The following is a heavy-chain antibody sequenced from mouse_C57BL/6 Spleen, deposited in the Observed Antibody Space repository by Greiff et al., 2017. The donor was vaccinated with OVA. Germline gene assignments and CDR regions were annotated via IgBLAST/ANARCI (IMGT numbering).Heavy chain of an antibody. CDR1: GYAFSSSW. J-gene: IGHJ3*01. D-gene: IGHD2-2*01. CDR3: ASYGYDVAWFAY. V-gene: IGHV1-82*01. Sequence: QVQLQQSGPELVKPGASVKISCKASGYAFSSSWMNWVKQRPGKGLEWIGRIYPGDGDTNYNGKFKGKATLTADKSSSTAYMQLSSLTSEDSAVYFCASYGYDVAWFAYWGQGTLVTVSA. CDR2: IYPGDGDT.